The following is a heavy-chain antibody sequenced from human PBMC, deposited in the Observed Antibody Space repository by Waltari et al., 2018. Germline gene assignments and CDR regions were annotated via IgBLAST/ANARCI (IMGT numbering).Heavy chain of an antibody. D-gene: IGHD7-27*01. J-gene: IGHJ4*02. CDR1: GLTVSNNY. CDR3: AALTAHDY. CDR2: IYSAGNT. Sequence: EVQLVESGGGLVQPGGSLRLSCAAPGLTVSNNYMSWVRQVPGKGLEWVSLIYSAGNTYYADSVKGRFTISRDSSKNTLYLQMNSLRAEDTAVYYCAALTAHDYWGQGTLVTVSS. V-gene: IGHV3-66*01.